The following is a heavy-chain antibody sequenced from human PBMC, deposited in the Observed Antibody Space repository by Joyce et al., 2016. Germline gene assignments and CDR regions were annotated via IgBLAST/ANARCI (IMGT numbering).Heavy chain of an antibody. Sequence: DVQLLESGGGLVKPGGSLRLSCAASGFIFSGSSMAWVRQAQGKGLGWVSFISRGSGSLYYADSVKGRFVISRDNDNNSLFLQMSALRATDTGVYYCARGRFRSKDAFDVWGPGTVVVVSS. J-gene: IGHJ3*01. CDR1: GFIFSGSS. D-gene: IGHD3-3*01. CDR2: ISRGSGSL. V-gene: IGHV3-21*06. CDR3: ARGRFRSKDAFDV.